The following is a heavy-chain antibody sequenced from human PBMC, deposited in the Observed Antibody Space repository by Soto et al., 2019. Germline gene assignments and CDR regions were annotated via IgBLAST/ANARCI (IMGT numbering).Heavy chain of an antibody. Sequence: EVQLVESGGGLVQPGGSLRLSCAASEFTFSGRSVHWVRQAPGKGLVWVSGIDKVGTDSTYADSVKGRFTSSRDNAKNSVYLQMSRLVREDTAVYYCARGWFGPDVWGKGTTVTVSS. V-gene: IGHV3-74*01. CDR2: IDKVGTDS. J-gene: IGHJ6*03. D-gene: IGHD3-10*01. CDR3: ARGWFGPDV. CDR1: EFTFSGRS.